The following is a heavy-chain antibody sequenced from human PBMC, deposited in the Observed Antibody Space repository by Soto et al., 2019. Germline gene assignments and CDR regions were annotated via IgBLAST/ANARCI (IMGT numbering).Heavy chain of an antibody. Sequence: QITLKESGPTLVKPTQTLTLTCTFSGFSLSTSGVGVGWIRQPPGKALEWLALIYWDDDKRYSPSLKSRLTITKATSKNQVVLTMTNMDPVDTATYYCARSTGTNGGDAFDIWGQGTMVTVSS. J-gene: IGHJ3*02. CDR1: GFSLSTSGVG. CDR2: IYWDDDK. CDR3: ARSTGTNGGDAFDI. D-gene: IGHD1-1*01. V-gene: IGHV2-5*02.